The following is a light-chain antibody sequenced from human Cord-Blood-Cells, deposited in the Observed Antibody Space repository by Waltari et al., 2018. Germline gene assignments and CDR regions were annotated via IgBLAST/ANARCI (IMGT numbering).Light chain of an antibody. Sequence: EIVLTQSPGTLSLSPGERATLSCRASQSVSSSYLAWYQQEPGQAPRLLIYSASSRATGIPDRVRGSGSGTDFTLTISRLGPEDFAVYYCQQRRTFGQGTKVEIK. J-gene: IGKJ1*01. V-gene: IGKV3-20*01. CDR1: QSVSSSY. CDR2: SAS. CDR3: QQRRT.